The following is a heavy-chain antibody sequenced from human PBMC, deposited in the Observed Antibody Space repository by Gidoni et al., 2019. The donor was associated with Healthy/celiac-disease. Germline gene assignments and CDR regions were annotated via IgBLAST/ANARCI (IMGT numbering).Heavy chain of an antibody. D-gene: IGHD4-4*01. V-gene: IGHV3-53*04. CDR3: ARGLLQWIGVYYYGMDV. Sequence: EVQLVESGGCLVQPGGSLTLSCSASGFTFLRNYMSGVRQDPGKGLEWVSVIDSGGSTYYAESVKGRFNSSRNNSKNTMYLQMNSLRAEDTAVYYCARGLLQWIGVYYYGMDVWGQGTTVTVSS. J-gene: IGHJ6*02. CDR1: GFTFLRNY. CDR2: IDSGGST.